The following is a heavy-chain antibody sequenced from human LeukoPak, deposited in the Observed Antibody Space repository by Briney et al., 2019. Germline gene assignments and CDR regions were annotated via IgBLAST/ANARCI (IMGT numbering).Heavy chain of an antibody. V-gene: IGHV1-8*01. D-gene: IGHD1-26*01. Sequence: ASVKVSCKASGYTFSTYDVIWVRQATGQGLEWMGWMNPNSGNTGYALKFRGRVTMTGDTSISTAYMELSSLISEDTAVYYCARDGRPLDYWGQGILVTVSS. CDR2: MNPNSGNT. CDR3: ARDGRPLDY. J-gene: IGHJ4*02. CDR1: GYTFSTYD.